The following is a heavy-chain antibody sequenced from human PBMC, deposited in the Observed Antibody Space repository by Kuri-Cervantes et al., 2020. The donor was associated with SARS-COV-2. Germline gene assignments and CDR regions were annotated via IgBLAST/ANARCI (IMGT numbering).Heavy chain of an antibody. Sequence: GGSLRLSCAASGFMFRNYWMSWVRQAPGKGLEWVANIKQDGSQKYYVDSVKGRFTISRDNAKNSLYLQMNSLRAEDTAVYYCARGVGRFLEWSYYYYMDVWGKGTTVTVSS. CDR3: ARGVGRFLEWSYYYYMDV. CDR2: IKQDGSQK. D-gene: IGHD3-3*01. CDR1: GFMFRNYW. V-gene: IGHV3-7*01. J-gene: IGHJ6*03.